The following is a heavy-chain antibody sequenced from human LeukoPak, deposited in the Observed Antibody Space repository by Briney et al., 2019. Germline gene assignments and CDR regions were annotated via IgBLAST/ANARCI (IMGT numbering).Heavy chain of an antibody. Sequence: QSGGSLRLSCAASGFTFSSYGMSWVRQAPGKGLVWVSRINSDGSSTYYADSVKGRFTISRDNSKNTLYLQMNSLRAEDTAVYYCATSPMKQHTSGSYYYYYYMDVWGKGTTVTISS. CDR3: ATSPMKQHTSGSYYYYYYMDV. CDR1: GFTFSSYG. V-gene: IGHV3-23*01. D-gene: IGHD6-13*01. CDR2: INSDGSST. J-gene: IGHJ6*03.